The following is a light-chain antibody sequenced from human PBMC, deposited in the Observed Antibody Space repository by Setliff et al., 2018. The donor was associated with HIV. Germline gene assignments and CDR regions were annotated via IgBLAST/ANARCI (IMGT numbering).Light chain of an antibody. CDR3: CSYAGIHTFV. Sequence: QSALTQPRSVSGSPRQSVTISCTGTTSDVGGYNFVSWYQHHPGKAPKLMIFDVSNRPSGVPDRFSGSKSGNTASLTISALQADDEAVYFCCSYAGIHTFVFGTGTKVTVL. V-gene: IGLV2-11*01. CDR1: TSDVGGYNF. CDR2: DVS. J-gene: IGLJ1*01.